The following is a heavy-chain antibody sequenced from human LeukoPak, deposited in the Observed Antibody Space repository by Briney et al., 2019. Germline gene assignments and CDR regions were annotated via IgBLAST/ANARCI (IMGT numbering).Heavy chain of an antibody. V-gene: IGHV3-48*01. CDR2: ISSSSSTI. J-gene: IGHJ6*02. CDR3: AREVPNYYGMDV. CDR1: GFTFSSYS. Sequence: GGSLRLPCAASGFTFSSYSMNWVRQAPGKGLEWVSYISSSSSTIYYADSVKGRFTISRDNAKNSLYLQMNSLRAEDTAVYYCAREVPNYYGMDVWGQGTTVTVSS.